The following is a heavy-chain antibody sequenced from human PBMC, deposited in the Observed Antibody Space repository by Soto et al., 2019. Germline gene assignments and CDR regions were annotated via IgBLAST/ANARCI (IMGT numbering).Heavy chain of an antibody. CDR1: GDSVSSNSAA. CDR2: TYYRSRWYN. D-gene: IGHD1-7*01. V-gene: IGHV6-1*01. CDR3: AGTTSLQLYYMDV. Sequence: QVQLQQSGPGLVKPSQTLSLTCAISGDSVSSNSAAWNWIRQSPSRGLEWLGRTYYRSRWYNDYAPSVTSRITTNPDTPKNQFSLHLTSVTPEDTAVYYCAGTTSLQLYYMDVWGKGTTVTVAS. J-gene: IGHJ6*03.